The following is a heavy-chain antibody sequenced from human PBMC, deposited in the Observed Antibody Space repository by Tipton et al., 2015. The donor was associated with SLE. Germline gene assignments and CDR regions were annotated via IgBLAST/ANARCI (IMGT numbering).Heavy chain of an antibody. J-gene: IGHJ4*02. V-gene: IGHV3-53*05. CDR1: GGSISSSSYY. D-gene: IGHD4/OR15-4a*01. Sequence: LSLTCTVSGGSISSSSYYWGWIRQPPGKGLEWVSVIYSGGTTYYPDSVKGRFTISRDNSKNTLYLQMNSLRAEDTAVYFCAREGAGYFDCWGQGTLVTVSS. CDR2: IYSGGTT. CDR3: AREGAGYFDC.